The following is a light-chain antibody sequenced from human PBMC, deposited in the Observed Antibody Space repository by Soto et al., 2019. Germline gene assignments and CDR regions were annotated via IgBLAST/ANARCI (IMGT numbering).Light chain of an antibody. CDR3: QQYGSAPWT. CDR2: AAS. V-gene: IGKV3-20*01. Sequence: EIVLTQSPGTLPLSPGERATLSCRASLSVASNYVAWYQQKPGQAPRLLIYAASGRATGIPDRFSGSGSGTDFTLIISRLEPEDCAVYYCQQYGSAPWTFGQGTKLEIK. CDR1: LSVASNY. J-gene: IGKJ1*01.